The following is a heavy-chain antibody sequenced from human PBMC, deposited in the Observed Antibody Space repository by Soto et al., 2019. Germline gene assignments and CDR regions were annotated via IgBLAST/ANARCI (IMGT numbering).Heavy chain of an antibody. CDR3: ARDAGQQLVRSYFDY. V-gene: IGHV3-33*01. D-gene: IGHD6-13*01. J-gene: IGHJ4*02. Sequence: GSLRLSCAASGFTFSSYGMHWVRQAPGKGLEWVAVIWYDGSNKYYADSVKGRFTISRDNSKNTLYLQMNSLRAEDTAVYYCARDAGQQLVRSYFDYWGQGTLVTVSS. CDR2: IWYDGSNK. CDR1: GFTFSSYG.